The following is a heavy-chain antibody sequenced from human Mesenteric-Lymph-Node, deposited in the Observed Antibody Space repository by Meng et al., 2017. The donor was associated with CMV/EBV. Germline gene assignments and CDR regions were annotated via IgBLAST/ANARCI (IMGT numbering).Heavy chain of an antibody. CDR3: ATGVVGGADY. J-gene: IGHJ4*02. Sequence: GESLKISCAASGFTLSGYTMNWVRQAPGKGLEWVSSISSSSSYIYYADSVKGRFTISRANAKNSLYLEMNSLRIEDTAFYYCATGVVGGADYWGQGTLVTVSS. D-gene: IGHD1-26*01. CDR1: GFTLSGYT. V-gene: IGHV3-21*04. CDR2: ISSSSSYI.